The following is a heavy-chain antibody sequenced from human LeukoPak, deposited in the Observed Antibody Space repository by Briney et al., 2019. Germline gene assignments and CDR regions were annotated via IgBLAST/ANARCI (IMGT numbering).Heavy chain of an antibody. CDR1: GDSVSSNSAA. D-gene: IGHD3-22*01. J-gene: IGHJ4*02. V-gene: IGHV6-1*01. CDR3: ARGNYYDSSGYYLSYYFDY. Sequence: SQTLSLTCAISGDSVSSNSAAWNWVRRSPSRGLEWLGRTYYRSKWYNDYAVSVKSRITINPDTSKNQFSLQLNSVTPEDTAVYYCARGNYYDSSGYYLSYYFDYWGQGTLVTVSS. CDR2: TYYRSKWYN.